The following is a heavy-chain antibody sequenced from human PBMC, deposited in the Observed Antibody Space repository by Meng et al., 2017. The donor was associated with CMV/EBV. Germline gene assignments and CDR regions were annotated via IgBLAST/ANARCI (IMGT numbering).Heavy chain of an antibody. D-gene: IGHD6-13*01. CDR1: GGSLSGYY. CDR2: INHSGST. V-gene: IGHV4-34*01. J-gene: IGHJ6*02. Sequence: ESLKISCAVYGGSLSGYYWSWIRQPPGKGLEWIGEINHSGSTNYNPSLKSRVTISVDTSKNQFSLKLSSVTAADTAVYYCARGRVSSWYGTSYYYYGMDVWGQGTTVTVSS. CDR3: ARGRVSSWYGTSYYYYGMDV.